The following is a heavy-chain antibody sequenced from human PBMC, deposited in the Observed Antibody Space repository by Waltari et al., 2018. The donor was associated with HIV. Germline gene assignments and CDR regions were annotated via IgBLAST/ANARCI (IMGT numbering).Heavy chain of an antibody. Sequence: QVRLVESGGGVVPPGGSLRLSCAASGFTFSGYGIHWVRQAPGKDLECGAFIRHDDSNRYYRDSVKGRFTISRDNSKNTVDLQMNNWKAEDTAVYYCGKDSNYFYDSTGYYCDFWGQGTLVTVSS. CDR2: IRHDDSNR. CDR3: GKDSNYFYDSTGYYCDF. J-gene: IGHJ4*02. D-gene: IGHD3-3*01. V-gene: IGHV3-30*02. CDR1: GFTFSGYG.